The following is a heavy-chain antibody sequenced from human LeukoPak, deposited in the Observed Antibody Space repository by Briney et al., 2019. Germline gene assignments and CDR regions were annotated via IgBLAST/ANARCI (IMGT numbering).Heavy chain of an antibody. CDR1: GFTFNTYT. CDR2: IGSSS. V-gene: IGHV3-21*01. Sequence: GGSLRLSCEASGFTFNTYTMNWVRQAPGRGLEWVSSIGSSSNYADSVKGRFTISRDNAKKSLYLQMNSLGAEDTAVYYCARYTSGYAGIFDYWGQGSLVTVSS. J-gene: IGHJ4*02. CDR3: ARYTSGYAGIFDY. D-gene: IGHD5-12*01.